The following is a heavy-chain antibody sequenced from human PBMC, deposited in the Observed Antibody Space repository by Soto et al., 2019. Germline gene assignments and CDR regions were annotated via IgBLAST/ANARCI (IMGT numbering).Heavy chain of an antibody. D-gene: IGHD6-25*01. CDR1: GFSFGGYA. Sequence: AGGSLRLSCAASGFSFGGYAMIWVRQAPGKGLEWVAAISGSGASSFFADSVRGRFVISRDNSQNTVFLQMSNLRAEDTAMYYCTKGSRGYTNYFFDSWGLGTLVTVSS. V-gene: IGHV3-23*01. CDR3: TKGSRGYTNYFFDS. CDR2: ISGSGASS. J-gene: IGHJ4*02.